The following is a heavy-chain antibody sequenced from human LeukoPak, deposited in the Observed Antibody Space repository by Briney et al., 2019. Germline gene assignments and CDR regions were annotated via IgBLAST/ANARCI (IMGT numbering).Heavy chain of an antibody. V-gene: IGHV4-34*01. CDR1: GGSFSGYY. CDR2: INHSGST. D-gene: IGHD6-19*01. CDR3: ARELGRRQWLVPNDAFDI. J-gene: IGHJ3*02. Sequence: SETLSLTCAVYGGSFSGYYWSWIRQPPGKGLEWIGEINHSGSTNYNPSLKSRVTISVDTSKNQFSLKLSSVTAADTAVYYCARELGRRQWLVPNDAFDIWGQGTMVTVSS.